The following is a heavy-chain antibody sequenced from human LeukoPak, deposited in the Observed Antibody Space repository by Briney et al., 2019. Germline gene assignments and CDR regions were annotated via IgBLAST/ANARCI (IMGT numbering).Heavy chain of an antibody. J-gene: IGHJ4*02. CDR2: IDIPGNT. CDR1: GFTLSTYD. D-gene: IGHD3-22*01. Sequence: GGSLRLSCAASGFTLSTYDMHWVRQTTGKGLEWVSGIDIPGNTYYPDSVKGRFTMSRDSAKNSLYLQMNSLRVEDTAVYYCARDTYYYDSSGYRGDYWGQGTLVTVSS. V-gene: IGHV3-13*01. CDR3: ARDTYYYDSSGYRGDY.